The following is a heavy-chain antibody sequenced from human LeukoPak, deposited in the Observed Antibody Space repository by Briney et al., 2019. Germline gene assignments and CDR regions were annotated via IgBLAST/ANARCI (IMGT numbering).Heavy chain of an antibody. D-gene: IGHD4-11*01. Sequence: SETLSLTCTVSGGSVSNSLYYWAWIRQPPGKGLEWIGSIYYNEDTYYNPSLKSRVTISFDTSESQVSLHLSSVTAADTAIYYCARGPNTVGNYRAFDIWGQGTMVIVSS. V-gene: IGHV4-39*07. CDR3: ARGPNTVGNYRAFDI. CDR1: GGSVSNSLYY. J-gene: IGHJ3*02. CDR2: IYYNEDT.